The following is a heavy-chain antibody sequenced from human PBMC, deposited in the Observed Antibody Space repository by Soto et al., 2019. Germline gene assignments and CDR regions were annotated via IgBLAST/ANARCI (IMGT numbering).Heavy chain of an antibody. CDR1: GVSIHNSHSF. V-gene: IGHV4-39*01. J-gene: IGHJ5*01. CDR2: VYHNGGA. CDR3: GRVVEGATRHTDPDS. Sequence: SETLSLTCTVSGVSIHNSHSFWAWIRQPPGKGLQFIAGVYHNGGAHYNSSLKSRVTISVDTANNQVSLRMRSLTAADTAFYYCGRVVEGATRHTDPDSWGQGTLVTVSS. D-gene: IGHD2-21*01.